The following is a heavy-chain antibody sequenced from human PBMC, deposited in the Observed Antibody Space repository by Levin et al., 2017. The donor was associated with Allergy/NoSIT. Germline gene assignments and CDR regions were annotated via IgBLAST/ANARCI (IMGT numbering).Heavy chain of an antibody. Sequence: GESLKISCAASGFTFSNYWMTWVRKAPGKGLEWVANIEQDGSEKSYVDSVRGRFTISRDNAKNSLYLQMNSLRAEDTAVYYCARVRYYYGSGTYYHFAYWGQGTLVTVSS. CDR1: GFTFSNYW. CDR2: IEQDGSEK. J-gene: IGHJ4*02. V-gene: IGHV3-7*01. CDR3: ARVRYYYGSGTYYHFAY. D-gene: IGHD3-10*01.